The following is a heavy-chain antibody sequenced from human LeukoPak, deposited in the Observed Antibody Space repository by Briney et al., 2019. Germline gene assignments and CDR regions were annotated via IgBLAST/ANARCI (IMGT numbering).Heavy chain of an antibody. V-gene: IGHV3-23*01. CDR3: AKGYYGSGTYGWFDP. CDR2: ISASGDNT. J-gene: IGHJ5*02. CDR1: GYTFDDYG. D-gene: IGHD3-10*01. Sequence: GGSLRLSCAASGYTFDDYGMSWVREAPGKGLEWVSTISASGDNTYYADSVKGRFTISRDNSKKKLYLQMNSLRAEDTAVYYCAKGYYGSGTYGWFDPWGQGTLVTVSS.